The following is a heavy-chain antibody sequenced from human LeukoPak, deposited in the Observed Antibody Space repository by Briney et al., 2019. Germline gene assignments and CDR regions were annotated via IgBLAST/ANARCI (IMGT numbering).Heavy chain of an antibody. CDR1: GYTFTSYY. V-gene: IGHV1-46*01. J-gene: IGHJ4*02. CDR3: ARGGWGPVRYYFDY. CDR2: INPSGGST. Sequence: ASVTVSCTASGYTFTSYYMHWVRQAPGQGLEWMGLINPSGGSTSYAQKFQGRVTITADESTSTAYMELSSLRSEDTAVYYCARGGWGPVRYYFDYWGQGTLVTVSS. D-gene: IGHD3-16*01.